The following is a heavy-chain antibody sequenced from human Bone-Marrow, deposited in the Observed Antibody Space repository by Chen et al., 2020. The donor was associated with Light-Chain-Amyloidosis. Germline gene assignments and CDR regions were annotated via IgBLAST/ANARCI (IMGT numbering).Heavy chain of an antibody. CDR2: IYPDDSDA. J-gene: IGHJ4*02. CDR3: ARRRDGYNFDY. V-gene: IGHV5-51*01. D-gene: IGHD5-12*01. Sequence: EVQLEQSVPEVKKPGESLKISCKGSGYPFPNYWIGWVRQMPGKGLEWMGVIYPDDSDARYSPSFEGQVTISADKSITTAYLQWRSLKASDTAMYNCARRRDGYNFDYWGQGTLVTVSS. CDR1: GYPFPNYW.